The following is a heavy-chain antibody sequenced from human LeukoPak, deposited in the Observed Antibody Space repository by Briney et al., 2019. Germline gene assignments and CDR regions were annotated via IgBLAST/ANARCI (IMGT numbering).Heavy chain of an antibody. CDR3: ARWEDDYYFDY. V-gene: IGHV1-2*02. D-gene: IGHD1-26*01. CDR1: LYTFTGYY. CDR2: INPNSGGT. Sequence: ASVKVSCKACLYTFTGYYMHWLRQAPGQGLEWMGWINPNSGGTNYAQKFQGRVTMTRDTSISTAYMELSRLRSDDTAVYYCARWEDDYYFDYWGQGTLVTVSS. J-gene: IGHJ4*02.